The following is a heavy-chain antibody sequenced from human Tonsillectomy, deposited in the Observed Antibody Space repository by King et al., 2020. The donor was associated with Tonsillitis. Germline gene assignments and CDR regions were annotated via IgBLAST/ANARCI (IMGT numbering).Heavy chain of an antibody. J-gene: IGHJ4*02. CDR1: GFTFSSYG. CDR2: VLYDGSNK. Sequence: VQLVESGGGGVQPGRSLRLSCAASGFTFSSYGMQWVRQAPGKGREWGAVVLYDGSNKYYPDSVKGRFTISRDNSKNTLYLQMNSLRAEDTAVYYCAKEEVGFDYWGQGTLVTVSS. CDR3: AKEEVGFDY. V-gene: IGHV3-30*18.